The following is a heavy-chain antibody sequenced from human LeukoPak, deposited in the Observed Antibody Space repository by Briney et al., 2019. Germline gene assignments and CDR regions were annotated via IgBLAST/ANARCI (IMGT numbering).Heavy chain of an antibody. CDR2: IYPDDSDT. CDR3: ARESSGFEAFDI. CDR1: GFRFTDYW. J-gene: IGHJ3*02. Sequence: GESLKISCEGSGFRFTDYWIAWVRQTPGKGLEWMGIIYPDDSDTRYYPSFQGQVTISADKSISTAYLQWSSLKASDTAMYYCARESSGFEAFDIWGQGTVVTVSS. D-gene: IGHD6-19*01. V-gene: IGHV5-51*01.